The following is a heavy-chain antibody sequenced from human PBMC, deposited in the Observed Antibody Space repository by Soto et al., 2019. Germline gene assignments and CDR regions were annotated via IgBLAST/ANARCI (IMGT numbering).Heavy chain of an antibody. CDR1: GFTFSSYG. CDR2: ISYDGSNK. Sequence: QVQLVESGGGVVQPGRSLRLSCAASGFTFSSYGMHWVRQAPGKGLEWVAVISYDGSNKYYADSVKGRFTISRDNSKNPLYLQMNSLRAEDTAVYYCAKGATSGRRGGDYFDYWGQGTLVTVSS. D-gene: IGHD6-19*01. CDR3: AKGATSGRRGGDYFDY. J-gene: IGHJ4*02. V-gene: IGHV3-30*18.